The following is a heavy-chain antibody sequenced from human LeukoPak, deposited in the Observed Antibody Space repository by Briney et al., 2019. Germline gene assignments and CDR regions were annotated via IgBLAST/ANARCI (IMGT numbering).Heavy chain of an antibody. Sequence: ASVKVSCKVSGYTLTELSMHWVRQAPGKGLEWMGGFDPEDGETIYAQKFQGRVTMTRDTSTSTVYMELSSLRSEDTAVYYCARDKEDSSSWYRNLNYYYYYMDVWGKGTTVTISS. V-gene: IGHV1-24*01. CDR3: ARDKEDSSSWYRNLNYYYYYMDV. CDR1: GYTLTELS. J-gene: IGHJ6*03. CDR2: FDPEDGET. D-gene: IGHD6-13*01.